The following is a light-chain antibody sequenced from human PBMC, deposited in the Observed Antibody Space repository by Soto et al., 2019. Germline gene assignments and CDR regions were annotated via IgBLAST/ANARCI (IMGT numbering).Light chain of an antibody. Sequence: LTGTPWTLDRAQMERATVSWRTSQSVSSSHLAWYQQKPGQAPRLLISGASSRAAGIPDRFTGIGSWTAFTLTINSLPFADFPVYYGQEYNSWPLTFCQGTKVDI. CDR2: GAS. V-gene: IGKV3-20*01. CDR3: QEYNSWPLT. J-gene: IGKJ1*01. CDR1: QSVSSSH.